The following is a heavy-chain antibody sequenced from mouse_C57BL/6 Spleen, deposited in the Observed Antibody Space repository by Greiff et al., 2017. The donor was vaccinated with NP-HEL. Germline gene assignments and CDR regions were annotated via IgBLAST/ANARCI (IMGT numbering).Heavy chain of an antibody. Sequence: QVQLQQPGAELVRPGSSVKLSCKASGYTFTSYWMHWVKQRPIQGLEWIGNIDPSDSEPHYNQKFKDKATLTVDKSSSTAYMQLSSLTSEDSAVYYCAAVYYGNYYAMDYWGQGTSVTVSS. D-gene: IGHD2-1*01. CDR1: GYTFTSYW. CDR3: AAVYYGNYYAMDY. V-gene: IGHV1-52*01. CDR2: IDPSDSEP. J-gene: IGHJ4*01.